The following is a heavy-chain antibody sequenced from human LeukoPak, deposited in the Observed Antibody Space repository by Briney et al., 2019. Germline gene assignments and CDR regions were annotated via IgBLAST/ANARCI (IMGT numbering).Heavy chain of an antibody. Sequence: SVKVSCKASGYTFTSYDINWVRQATGQGLEWMGWMNPNSGNTGYAQKFQGRVTMTRNTSISTAYMELSSLRSEDTAVYYCARGLEGFLASGDYYFYGMDVWGQGTTVTVSS. D-gene: IGHD3-3*01. V-gene: IGHV1-8*01. CDR2: MNPNSGNT. CDR1: GYTFTSYD. J-gene: IGHJ6*02. CDR3: ARGLEGFLASGDYYFYGMDV.